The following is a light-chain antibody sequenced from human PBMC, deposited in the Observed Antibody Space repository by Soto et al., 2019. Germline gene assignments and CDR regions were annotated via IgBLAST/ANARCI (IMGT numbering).Light chain of an antibody. CDR3: QQRSNWLSIT. CDR1: QSLSNNIY. CDR2: GAS. J-gene: IGKJ5*01. Sequence: EIVLTQSPGTLSLSPGERATLSCRASQSLSNNIYLAWYQQKPGQAPRLLIHGASTRATGIPARFSGSGSGTDFTLTISSLEPEDFALYYCQQRSNWLSITFGQGTRLEIK. V-gene: IGKV3-11*01.